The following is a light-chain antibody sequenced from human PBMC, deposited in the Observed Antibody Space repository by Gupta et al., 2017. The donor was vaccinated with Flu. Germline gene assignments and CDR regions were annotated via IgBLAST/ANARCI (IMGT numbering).Light chain of an antibody. CDR3: HGECASGVT. J-gene: IGKJ4*01. Sequence: EVALTQSPGTLSLSPGERATLSCRASQSVSSSYLAWYQQKPGQAPRLLIYGASSRAIGIPDRNHRCASARDFTLTMRSLKRKNFAVHNCHGECASGVTFGRGTKVDIK. V-gene: IGKV3-20*01. CDR1: QSVSSSY. CDR2: GAS.